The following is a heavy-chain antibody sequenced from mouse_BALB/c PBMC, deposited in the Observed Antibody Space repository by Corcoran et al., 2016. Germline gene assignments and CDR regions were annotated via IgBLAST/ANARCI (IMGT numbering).Heavy chain of an antibody. V-gene: IGHV1-9*01. CDR2: ILPGSGST. D-gene: IGHD2-1*01. J-gene: IGHJ2*01. Sequence: QVQLQQSGAELMKPGASVKISCKATGYTFSSYWIEWVKQRPGHGLEWIGEILPGSGSTNYNEKFKGKATFTADTSSNTAYMQLSSLTSEESAVYYCARGPIYGNYPFDYWGQGTTLTVSS. CDR1: GYTFSSYW. CDR3: ARGPIYGNYPFDY.